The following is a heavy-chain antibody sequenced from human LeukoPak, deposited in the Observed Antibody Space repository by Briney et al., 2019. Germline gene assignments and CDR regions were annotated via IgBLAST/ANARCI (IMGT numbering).Heavy chain of an antibody. CDR3: ASPNSMAGTHYFHY. D-gene: IGHD6-19*01. CDR1: GFTFSSYG. J-gene: IGHJ4*02. CDR2: ISYDGTDK. Sequence: GRSLRLSCAASGFTFSSYGMHWVRQAPGKGLEWVAVISYDGTDKYYADSVKGRFTISRDNSKSTLYLQMDSLRAEDTAVYYCASPNSMAGTHYFHYWGQGTLVAVSS. V-gene: IGHV3-30*03.